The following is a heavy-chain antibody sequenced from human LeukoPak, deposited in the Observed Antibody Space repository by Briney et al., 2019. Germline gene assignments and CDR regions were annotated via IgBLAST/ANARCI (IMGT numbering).Heavy chain of an antibody. CDR2: ISPYSGAT. D-gene: IGHD2-21*02. Sequence: GASVKVSCKASGYTLSAYYVHWVRQAPGQGLEWMGWISPYSGATTYAQKSQGRVTLTSDTSITTAYLELTGLRSDDTAVYYCARVEGTAGTLDDWGQGTLVTVSS. CDR1: GYTLSAYY. CDR3: ARVEGTAGTLDD. J-gene: IGHJ4*02. V-gene: IGHV1-2*02.